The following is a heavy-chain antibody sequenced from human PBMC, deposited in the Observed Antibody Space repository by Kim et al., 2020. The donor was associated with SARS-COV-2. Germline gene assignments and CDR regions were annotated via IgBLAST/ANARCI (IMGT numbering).Heavy chain of an antibody. CDR1: GFTFSSYG. D-gene: IGHD1-1*01. J-gene: IGHJ6*03. Sequence: GGSLRLSCAASGFTFSSYGMHWVRQAPGKGLEWVAVISYGGSKKYYADSVKGRFTISRDNSKNTLYLQMNSLRAEDTAVYYCAKPGLSTTGTRYILDQGYYMDVWGQGTTVTVSS. CDR3: AKPGLSTTGTRYILDQGYYMDV. V-gene: IGHV3-30*18. CDR2: ISYGGSKK.